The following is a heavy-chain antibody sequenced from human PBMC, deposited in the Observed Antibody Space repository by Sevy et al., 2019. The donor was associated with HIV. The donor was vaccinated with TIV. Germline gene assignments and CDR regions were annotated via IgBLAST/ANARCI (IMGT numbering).Heavy chain of an antibody. V-gene: IGHV3-30*18. CDR1: GFIFSSYG. D-gene: IGHD3-3*01. J-gene: IGHJ4*02. CDR3: AKDFSNSDGFCTSFDY. CDR2: ISYDGGTK. Sequence: GGSLRLSCAASGFIFSSYGMHWVRQAPGKGLEWVAIISYDGGTKYYAESMKGRFTISRDNSKNTLYLEMNSLRAEDTAVYYCAKDFSNSDGFCTSFDYWGQGTLVTVSS.